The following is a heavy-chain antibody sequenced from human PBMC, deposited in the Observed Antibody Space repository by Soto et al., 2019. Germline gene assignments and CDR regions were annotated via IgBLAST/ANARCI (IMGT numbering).Heavy chain of an antibody. Sequence: QITLKESGPTLVKPTQTLTLTCTFSGFSLTSRPVGVGWVRQPPGKALEWLAFIYWDDDKRYSPSLRSTLTVTKDASNSEVGLTLTNMDPWDTATYYCAQRRNYGGSWNGGVFDYWGQGILVTVSS. CDR1: GFSLTSRPVG. J-gene: IGHJ4*02. V-gene: IGHV2-5*02. CDR2: IYWDDDK. D-gene: IGHD2-21*01. CDR3: AQRRNYGGSWNGGVFDY.